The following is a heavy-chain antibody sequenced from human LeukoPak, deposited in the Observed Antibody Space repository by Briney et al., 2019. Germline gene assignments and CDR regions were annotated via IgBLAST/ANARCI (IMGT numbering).Heavy chain of an antibody. CDR1: GFTFNNYA. J-gene: IGHJ5*02. Sequence: PGASLRLSCAASGFTFNNYAMSWVRQAPGKGLEWVSAISGSGGSTYYADSVKGRFTISRDNSKNTLYLQVNSLRAEDTAVYYCAKRIAVAEYNWFDPWGQGTLVTVSS. CDR3: AKRIAVAEYNWFDP. V-gene: IGHV3-23*01. D-gene: IGHD6-19*01. CDR2: ISGSGGST.